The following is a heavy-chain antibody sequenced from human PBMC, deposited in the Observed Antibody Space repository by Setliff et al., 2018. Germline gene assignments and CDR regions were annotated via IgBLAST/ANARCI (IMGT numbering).Heavy chain of an antibody. CDR1: GLSLKSYN. D-gene: IGHD3-16*01. CDR3: ARDRGGGLYDY. J-gene: IGHJ4*02. Sequence: GGSLRLSCAASGLSLKSYNMNWVRQTPGKGLEWVAYISSGSVAIYYADFVEGRFTISEDSAKNSLYLQMDSLRVEDTAMYFCARDRGGGLYDYWGRGTLVTVSS. V-gene: IGHV3-48*01. CDR2: ISSGSVAI.